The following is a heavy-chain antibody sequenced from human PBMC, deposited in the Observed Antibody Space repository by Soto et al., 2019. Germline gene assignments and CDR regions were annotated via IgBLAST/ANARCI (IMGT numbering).Heavy chain of an antibody. D-gene: IGHD1-26*01. V-gene: IGHV4-34*01. CDR2: INDSGTT. CDR1: GGSFSGYY. Sequence: VQLQQWGAGLLKPSETLSLTCAIYGGSFSGYYWSWIRQSPGKGLEWIGEINDSGTTNYNPSLKSRVIISVDTSKTQISLRLSSVTAADTAVYYCARGAGRGYWGQGTLVTVSS. J-gene: IGHJ4*02. CDR3: ARGAGRGY.